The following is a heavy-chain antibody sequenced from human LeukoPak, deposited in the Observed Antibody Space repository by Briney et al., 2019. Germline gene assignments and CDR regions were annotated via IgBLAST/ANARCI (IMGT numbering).Heavy chain of an antibody. V-gene: IGHV4-59*01. D-gene: IGHD6-13*01. Sequence: SETLSLTCTVSGGSISSYYWSWIRQPQGNGLEWIGYIYYSGSTNYNPSLKSRVTISVDTSKNQFSLKLSSVTAADTAVYYCARGTDSSSSSLLFDYWGQGTLVTVSS. J-gene: IGHJ4*02. CDR1: GGSISSYY. CDR2: IYYSGST. CDR3: ARGTDSSSSSLLFDY.